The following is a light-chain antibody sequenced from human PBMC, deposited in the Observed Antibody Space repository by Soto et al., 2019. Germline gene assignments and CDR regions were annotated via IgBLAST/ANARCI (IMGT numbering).Light chain of an antibody. V-gene: IGLV1-44*01. CDR1: SSNIGSNT. CDR2: SNH. CDR3: ASWDDSLWV. Sequence: QAVVTQPPSASGTLGQRVTISCSGSSSNIGSNTVNWYQQLPGSAPKVLIYSNHQRPSGVPDRFSGSKSGTSASLAISGLQSEDEADYHCASWDDSLWVLGGWTKLTVL. J-gene: IGLJ3*02.